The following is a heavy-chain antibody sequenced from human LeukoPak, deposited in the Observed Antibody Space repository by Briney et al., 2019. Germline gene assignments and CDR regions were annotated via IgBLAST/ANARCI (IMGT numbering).Heavy chain of an antibody. CDR2: ISGSGGST. CDR1: GFTFSSCA. J-gene: IGHJ1*01. CDR3: ATARRRTYYYDSSGYYPHEYFQH. V-gene: IGHV3-23*01. Sequence: PGGSLRLSCAASGFTFSSCAMSWVRQAPGKGLEWVSAISGSGGSTYYADSVKGRFTISRDNSKNTLYLQMNSLRAEDTAVYYCATARRRTYYYDSSGYYPHEYFQHWGQGTLVTVSS. D-gene: IGHD3-22*01.